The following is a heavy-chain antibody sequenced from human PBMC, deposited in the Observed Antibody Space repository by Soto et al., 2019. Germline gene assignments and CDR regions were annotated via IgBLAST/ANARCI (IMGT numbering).Heavy chain of an antibody. CDR2: ISSYNGDT. CDR1: DYTFTRSG. V-gene: IGHV1-18*01. D-gene: IGHD5-12*01. Sequence: QVQLVQSGAEVKKPGASVKVSCKASDYTFTRSGISWVRQAPGQGPEWMGWISSYNGDTNYAQTFQGRLTMTTDTSTSTAYMELRSLRSDDTAVYYCAREGVAPYNYYGMDVWGQGTPVTVSS. J-gene: IGHJ6*02. CDR3: AREGVAPYNYYGMDV.